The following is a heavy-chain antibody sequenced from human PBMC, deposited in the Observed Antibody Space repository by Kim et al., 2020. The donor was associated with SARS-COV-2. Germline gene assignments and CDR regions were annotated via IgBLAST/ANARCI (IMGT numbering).Heavy chain of an antibody. J-gene: IGHJ5*02. CDR1: GFTFDDYA. CDR2: ISWNSGSI. D-gene: IGHD2-2*02. V-gene: IGHV3-9*01. CDR3: AKDMRRKQGYCSSTSCYSIDWFDP. Sequence: SLRLSCAASGFTFDDYAMHWVRQAPGKCLEWVSGISWNSGSIGYADSVKGRFTISRDNAKNSLYLQMNSLRAEDTALYYCAKDMRRKQGYCSSTSCYSIDWFDPWGQGTLVTVSS.